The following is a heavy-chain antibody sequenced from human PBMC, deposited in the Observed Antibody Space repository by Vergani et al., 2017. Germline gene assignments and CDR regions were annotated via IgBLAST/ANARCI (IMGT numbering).Heavy chain of an antibody. J-gene: IGHJ5*02. V-gene: IGHV4-39*01. Sequence: QLQLQESGPGLVKPSETLSLTCTVSGGSISSSSYYWGWIRQPPGKGLEWIGSIYYSGSTYYNPSLKSRVTISVDTSKNQFSLKLSSVTDADTSVYYCARNRSPVWFDPGGQGTLVTVSS. CDR1: GGSISSSSYY. CDR2: IYYSGST. D-gene: IGHD2/OR15-2a*01. CDR3: ARNRSPVWFDP.